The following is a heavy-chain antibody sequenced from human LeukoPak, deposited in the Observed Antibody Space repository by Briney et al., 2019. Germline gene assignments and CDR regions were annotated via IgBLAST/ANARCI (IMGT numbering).Heavy chain of an antibody. CDR1: GYTLTNYD. CDR2: MNPNSGNT. V-gene: IGHV1-8*01. CDR3: ASDTSHTGGYYYREDAFDV. J-gene: IGHJ3*01. Sequence: ASVKVSCKASGYTLTNYDINWVRQATGQGLEWMGWMNPNSGNTGYAQKFQGRVTMTRNTSISPAYMELNSLPSEDTAVYYCASDTSHTGGYYYREDAFDVWGQGTMVTVSS. D-gene: IGHD3-22*01.